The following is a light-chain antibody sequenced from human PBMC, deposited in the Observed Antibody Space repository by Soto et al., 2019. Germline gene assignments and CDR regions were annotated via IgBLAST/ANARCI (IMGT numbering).Light chain of an antibody. CDR2: GIS. CDR1: QTVSNN. CDR3: QQYNNWPHT. V-gene: IGKV3-15*01. Sequence: EVVVTQSPSTLSVSLGQRATLSCRTSQTVSNNLAWYRQQPGQAPSLLIYGISTRATGLPARFSGTGSGTEFTLTISSLQSEDSALYYCQQYNNWPHTFGQGTKLEIK. J-gene: IGKJ2*01.